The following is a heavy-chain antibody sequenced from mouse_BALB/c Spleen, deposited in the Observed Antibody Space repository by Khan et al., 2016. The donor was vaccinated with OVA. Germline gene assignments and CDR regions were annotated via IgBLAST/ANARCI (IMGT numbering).Heavy chain of an antibody. CDR3: ARAYYGNDYYAMDY. Sequence: EVQLQESGGDLVKPGGSLKLSCAASGFTFSSYGMSWVRQTPDKRLEWVATISSGGSYTYYPDSVKGRFNISRDNAKNTLYLQMSSLKSEDTAMYYCARAYYGNDYYAMDYWGQGTSVTVSS. V-gene: IGHV5-6*01. J-gene: IGHJ4*01. CDR1: GFTFSSYG. D-gene: IGHD2-9*01. CDR2: ISSGGSYT.